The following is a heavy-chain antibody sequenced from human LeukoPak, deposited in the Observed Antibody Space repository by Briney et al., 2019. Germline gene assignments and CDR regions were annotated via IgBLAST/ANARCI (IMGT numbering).Heavy chain of an antibody. CDR2: ISNDGSSK. J-gene: IGHJ4*02. CDR1: GFAFSDFG. V-gene: IGHV3-30*18. CDR3: AKQGGRGCSGVDH. D-gene: IGHD2-15*01. Sequence: PGRSLRLSCAASGFAFSDFGMNWVRQAPGKGLEWLAIISNDGSSKYYADSVKGRFTISRDNSKNTVYLQMNSLRDEDTALYYCAKQGGRGCSGVDHWGQGTLVTVSS.